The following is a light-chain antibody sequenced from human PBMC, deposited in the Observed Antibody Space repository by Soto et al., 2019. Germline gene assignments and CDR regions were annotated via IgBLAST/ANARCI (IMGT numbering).Light chain of an antibody. J-gene: IGLJ1*01. V-gene: IGLV1-44*01. CDR1: SSNNGSNT. CDR3: AAWDDSLNGYV. CDR2: NNN. Sequence: QSVLTQPPSASGTPGQRVTISCSGSSSNNGSNTVNWYQQLPGTAPKLLNYNNNQRPSGVPDRISGSKSGTSASLAIRGPQSEDEADYYCAAWDDSLNGYVFGTGTKVTVL.